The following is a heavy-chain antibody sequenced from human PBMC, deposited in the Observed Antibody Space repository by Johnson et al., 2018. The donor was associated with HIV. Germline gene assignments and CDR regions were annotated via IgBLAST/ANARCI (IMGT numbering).Heavy chain of an antibody. Sequence: MQLVESGGGLVKPGGSLRLSCAASGSTFRNAWMSWVRQAPGKGLEWVGRIKSKNDGGTTDYAAPVKGRFTISRVDSKNTLYLQMTSLKTEDTAVYFCSTDQAGDYVWGSYRYAFDIWGQGTKVTVSS. CDR1: GSTFRNAW. CDR3: STDQAGDYVWGSYRYAFDI. CDR2: IKSKNDGGTT. J-gene: IGHJ3*02. D-gene: IGHD3-16*02. V-gene: IGHV3-15*01.